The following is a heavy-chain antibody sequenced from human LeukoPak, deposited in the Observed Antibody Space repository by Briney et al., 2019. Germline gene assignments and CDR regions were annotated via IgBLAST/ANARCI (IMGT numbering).Heavy chain of an antibody. J-gene: IGHJ5*02. CDR2: ISTSDSTI. CDR3: ATGTIYH. CDR1: GSTFSNYE. D-gene: IGHD1-1*01. Sequence: GGSLRLPCPASGSTFSNYEVSSVRQAPGEGLEWLSYISTSDSTIYYADYVNGCLTISRANAKNAVYLQLNSLRAEDTAVYYCATGTIYHWAQGALVSVSS. V-gene: IGHV3-48*03.